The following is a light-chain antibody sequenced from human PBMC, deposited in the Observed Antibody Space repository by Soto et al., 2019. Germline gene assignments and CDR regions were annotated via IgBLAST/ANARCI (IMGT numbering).Light chain of an antibody. CDR2: EVS. CDR1: SSDVGGYNY. CDR3: SSYTRNSTYV. J-gene: IGLJ1*01. Sequence: QSVLTQPASVSGSPGQSITISCTGTSSDVGGYNYVSWYQQSPGKAPKLMIYEVSNRPLGVSNRFSGSKSGNTASLTISGLQPEDEADYYCSSYTRNSTYVFGTGTRSPS. V-gene: IGLV2-14*01.